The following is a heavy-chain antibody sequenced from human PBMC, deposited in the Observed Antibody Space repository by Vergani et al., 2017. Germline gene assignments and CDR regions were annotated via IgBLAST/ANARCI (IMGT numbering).Heavy chain of an antibody. CDR1: GFTFSSNY. CDR3: AKDNGVQGVNVQDDCYYGMDV. Sequence: EVQLVESGGGLVQPGGSLRLSCAASGFTFSSNYMSWVRQAPGKGLEWVSVIYSGGSTYYADSVKGRFTISRDNSKNTLYLQMNSLRAEDTAVYYCAKDNGVQGVNVQDDCYYGMDVWGQGTTVTVSS. CDR2: IYSGGST. D-gene: IGHD3-10*01. J-gene: IGHJ6*02. V-gene: IGHV3-53*04.